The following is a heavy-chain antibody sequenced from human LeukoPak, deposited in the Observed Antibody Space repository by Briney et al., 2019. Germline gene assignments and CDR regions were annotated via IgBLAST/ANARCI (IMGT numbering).Heavy chain of an antibody. CDR1: GGSIRSSYYY. CDR2: IYYSGST. J-gene: IGHJ4*02. CDR3: AGSRVAAAAPDY. V-gene: IGHV4-39*01. D-gene: IGHD6-13*01. Sequence: SETLSLTCTVSGGSIRSSYYYWGWIRQPPGKGLEWIGSIYYSGSTYYNPSLKSRVTISVDTSKNQFSLKLSSVTAADTAVYYCAGSRVAAAAPDYWGQGTLVTVSS.